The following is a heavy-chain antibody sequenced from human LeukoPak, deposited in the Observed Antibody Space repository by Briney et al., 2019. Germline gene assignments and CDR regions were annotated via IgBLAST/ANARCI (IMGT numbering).Heavy chain of an antibody. CDR2: ISSSSSSI. J-gene: IGHJ4*02. D-gene: IGHD6-6*01. CDR3: AIVRSIAARVSKGGYFFDY. CDR1: GFTFCSYS. V-gene: IGHV3-48*02. Sequence: GGSLRLSCAASGFTFCSYSMSWVRQAPGKGLECVSYISSSSSSIYYAVSVKGRFTISRDNAKNSLYLQMYSLRDEATAVYYCAIVRSIAARVSKGGYFFDYWGQGTLVTVSS.